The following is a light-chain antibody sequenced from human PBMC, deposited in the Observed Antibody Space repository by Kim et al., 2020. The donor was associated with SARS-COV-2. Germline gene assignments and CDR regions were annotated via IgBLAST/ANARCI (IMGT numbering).Light chain of an antibody. V-gene: IGKV3-11*01. J-gene: IGKJ5*01. Sequence: EIVLTQSPATLSLSPGERATLSCRASQSVSSYLAWYQQKPGQAPRLLIYDASNRATGIPARFSGSGSGTDFTLTISSLEPEDFAVYYCHQRSNWPITFGQGTRLAIK. CDR1: QSVSSY. CDR2: DAS. CDR3: HQRSNWPIT.